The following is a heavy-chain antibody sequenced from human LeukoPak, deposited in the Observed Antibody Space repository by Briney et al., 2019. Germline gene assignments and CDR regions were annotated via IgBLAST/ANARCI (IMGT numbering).Heavy chain of an antibody. CDR2: IYYSGST. CDR1: GGSISSGDYY. CDR3: AREIGDYYGSGRSRTPDSWFDP. D-gene: IGHD3-10*01. V-gene: IGHV4-30-4*01. Sequence: SQTLSLTCTVSGGSISSGDYYWSWIRQPPGKGLEWIGYIYYSGSTYYNPSLKSRVTISVDTSKNQFSLKLSSVTAADTAVYYCAREIGDYYGSGRSRTPDSWFDPWGQGTLVTVSS. J-gene: IGHJ5*02.